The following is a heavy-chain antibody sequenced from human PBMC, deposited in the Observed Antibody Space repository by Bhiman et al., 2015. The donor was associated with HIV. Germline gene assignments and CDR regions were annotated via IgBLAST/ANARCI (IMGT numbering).Heavy chain of an antibody. J-gene: IGHJ4*02. Sequence: QEHLVEFGGGMVQPGGSLRLSCVASGFTFRTYGMHWVRQAPGKGLECVAFVTTDGSSHHEADSVRGRFTISRDNFKNTLYLQMNSLTPEDTAVYYCAKDDFGSLDYWGQGTPVTVSS. D-gene: IGHD3-3*01. V-gene: IGHV3-30*02. CDR2: VTTDGSSH. CDR1: GFTFRTYG. CDR3: AKDDFGSLDY.